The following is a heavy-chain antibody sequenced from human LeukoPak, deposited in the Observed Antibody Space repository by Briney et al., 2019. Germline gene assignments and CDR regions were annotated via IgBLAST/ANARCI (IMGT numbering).Heavy chain of an antibody. CDR2: IYYSGST. CDR3: ARLQIKTYYYDSSGYYEALDYFDY. Sequence: SETLSVTCTVSGGSISSSSYYWGWIRQPPGKGLEWIGSIYYSGSTYYNPSLKSRVTISVDTSKNQFSLKLSSVTAADTAVYYCARLQIKTYYYDSSGYYEALDYFDYWGQGTLVTVSS. D-gene: IGHD3-22*01. CDR1: GGSISSSSYY. V-gene: IGHV4-39*01. J-gene: IGHJ4*02.